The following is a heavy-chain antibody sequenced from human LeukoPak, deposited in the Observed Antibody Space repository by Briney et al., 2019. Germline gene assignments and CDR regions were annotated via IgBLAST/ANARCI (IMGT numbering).Heavy chain of an antibody. V-gene: IGHV3-20*04. Sequence: GGSLGLSCAASGFTFDDYGMSWVRQAPGKGLEWVSGINWNGGSTGYADSVKGRFTIPRDNAKNSLYLQMNSLRAEDTALYYCARDRSKTYYYDSSGSDVWGKGTTVTVSS. CDR2: INWNGGST. J-gene: IGHJ6*04. CDR1: GFTFDDYG. CDR3: ARDRSKTYYYDSSGSDV. D-gene: IGHD3-22*01.